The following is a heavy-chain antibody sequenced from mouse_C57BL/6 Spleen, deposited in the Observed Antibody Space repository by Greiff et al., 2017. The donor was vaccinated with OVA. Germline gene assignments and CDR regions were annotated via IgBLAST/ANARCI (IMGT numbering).Heavy chain of an antibody. CDR1: GYAFTSSW. Sequence: QVQLQQSGAELVKPGASVKISCKASGYAFTSSWMNWVKQRPGQGLEWIGRIYPGDGDTNYNGKFKGKATLTADKSSSTAYMQLISLTSEDSAVYYCASSYYYGSSPDYWGQGTTLTVSS. CDR2: IYPGDGDT. V-gene: IGHV1-82*01. J-gene: IGHJ2*01. D-gene: IGHD1-1*01. CDR3: ASSYYYGSSPDY.